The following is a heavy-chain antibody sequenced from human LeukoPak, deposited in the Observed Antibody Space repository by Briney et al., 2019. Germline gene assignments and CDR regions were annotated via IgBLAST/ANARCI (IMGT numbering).Heavy chain of an antibody. J-gene: IGHJ4*02. D-gene: IGHD6-13*01. V-gene: IGHV4-34*01. CDR2: INHSGST. CDR3: ARVGYWQQLVDY. Sequence: KTSETLSLTRAVYGGSFSGYYWSWIRQPPGKGLEWIGEINHSGSTNYNPSLKSRVTISVDTSKNQFSLKLSSVTAADTAVYYCARVGYWQQLVDYWGQGTLVTVSS. CDR1: GGSFSGYY.